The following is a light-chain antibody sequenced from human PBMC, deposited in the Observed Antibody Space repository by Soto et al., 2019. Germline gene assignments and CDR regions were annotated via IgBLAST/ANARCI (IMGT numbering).Light chain of an antibody. CDR2: DVS. V-gene: IGLV2-11*01. Sequence: QSVLTQPRSVSGSPGQSVTISCTGTSSDVGGYNYVSWYQQHPGKVPKLMIFDVSKRPSGVPDRFSGSKSGNTASLTSSGLQAEDEADYHCCSYAGSYILIFGGGTKLTVL. CDR1: SSDVGGYNY. CDR3: CSYAGSYILI. J-gene: IGLJ2*01.